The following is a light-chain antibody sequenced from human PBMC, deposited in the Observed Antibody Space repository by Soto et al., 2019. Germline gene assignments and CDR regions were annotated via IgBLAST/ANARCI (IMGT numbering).Light chain of an antibody. CDR2: AAS. J-gene: IGKJ3*01. V-gene: IGKV3-20*01. Sequence: EILMTQSPSTLSLSPGERATLSCRASEAISSTFLAWYQQKPGQAPRLLIYAASSRAAGIPDRFSGSGSGTEFTLTISSLEPEDFAVYYCQQYGRSQFTFGPGTRVDIK. CDR3: QQYGRSQFT. CDR1: EAISSTF.